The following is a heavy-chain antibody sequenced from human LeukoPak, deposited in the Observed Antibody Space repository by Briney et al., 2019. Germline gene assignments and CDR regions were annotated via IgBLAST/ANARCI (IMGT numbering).Heavy chain of an antibody. J-gene: IGHJ3*02. CDR3: ARDEDLLGGPFGVFRRSDAFDI. Sequence: ASVKVSCKASGYTFTSYGISWVRQAPGQGLEWMGWISAYNGNTNYAQKLQGRVTMTTDTSTSTAYMELRSLRSDDTAVYYCARDEDLLGGPFGVFRRSDAFDIWGQGTMVTVSS. CDR1: GYTFTSYG. D-gene: IGHD3-3*01. CDR2: ISAYNGNT. V-gene: IGHV1-18*01.